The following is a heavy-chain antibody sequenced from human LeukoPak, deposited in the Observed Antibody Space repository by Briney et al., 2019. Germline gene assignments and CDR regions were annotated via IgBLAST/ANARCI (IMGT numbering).Heavy chain of an antibody. CDR1: GFTFSSYA. D-gene: IGHD3-3*01. CDR2: ISGSGGST. Sequence: PGGSLRLSCAASGFTFSSYAMSWVRQAPGKGLEWVSAISGSGGSTYYADSVKGRFTISRDNSKNTLYLQMNSLRAEDTAVYYCAKDAYDFWSGYYGDFDYWGQGTLVTVSS. J-gene: IGHJ4*02. V-gene: IGHV3-23*01. CDR3: AKDAYDFWSGYYGDFDY.